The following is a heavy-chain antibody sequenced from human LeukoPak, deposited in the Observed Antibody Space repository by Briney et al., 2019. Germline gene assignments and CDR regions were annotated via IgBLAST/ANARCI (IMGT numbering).Heavy chain of an antibody. Sequence: QPGRSLRLSCAASGFTFSSYGMHWVRQAPGKGLEWVAVISYDGSNKYYADSVKGRFTISRDNSKNTLYLQMNSLRAEDTAVYSCAKDGGDGTIFGVVSEGLDVWGQGTTVTVSS. CDR2: ISYDGSNK. D-gene: IGHD3-3*01. J-gene: IGHJ6*02. CDR1: GFTFSSYG. V-gene: IGHV3-30*18. CDR3: AKDGGDGTIFGVVSEGLDV.